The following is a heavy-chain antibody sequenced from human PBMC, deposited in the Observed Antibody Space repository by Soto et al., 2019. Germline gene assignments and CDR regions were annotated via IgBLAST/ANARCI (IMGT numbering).Heavy chain of an antibody. J-gene: IGHJ4*02. V-gene: IGHV1-69*01. D-gene: IGHD5-12*01. Sequence: QMQLVQSGAEVKKPGSSVKVSCKASGGTFSNYAINWVRQAPGQGLEWMGGIIPIFGTANYAQKFQGRVTITADESTSTAYLDLSSLRSEDTAVYYCARPVEMATISRSYLFYWGQGTLVTVSS. CDR3: ARPVEMATISRSYLFY. CDR1: GGTFSNYA. CDR2: IIPIFGTA.